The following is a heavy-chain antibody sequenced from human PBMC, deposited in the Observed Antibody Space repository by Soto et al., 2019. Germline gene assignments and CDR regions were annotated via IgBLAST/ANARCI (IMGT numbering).Heavy chain of an antibody. CDR2: INHSGST. CDR3: ARIAGGYYYYGMDV. CDR1: GGSFSGYY. Sequence: SETLSLTCAVYGGSFSGYYWSWTRQPPGKGLEWIGEINHSGSTNYNPSLKSRVTISVDTSKNQFSLKLSSVTAADTAVYYCARIAGGYYYYGMDVWGQGTTVTVSS. J-gene: IGHJ6*02. D-gene: IGHD3-16*01. V-gene: IGHV4-34*01.